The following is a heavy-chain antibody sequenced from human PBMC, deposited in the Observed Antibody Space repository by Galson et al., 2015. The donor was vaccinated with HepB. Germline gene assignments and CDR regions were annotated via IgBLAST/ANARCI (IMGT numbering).Heavy chain of an antibody. V-gene: IGHV3-9*01. D-gene: IGHD6-19*01. J-gene: IGHJ4*02. CDR1: GFTFDDYT. CDR2: ISWNSGSI. Sequence: SLRLSCAASGFTFDDYTMHWVRQAPGKGLEWVSGISWNSGSIGYADSVKGRFTISRDNAKNSLYLQMNSLRAEDTALYYCAKGRRFPGVGSGWDFDYWGQGTLVTVSS. CDR3: AKGRRFPGVGSGWDFDY.